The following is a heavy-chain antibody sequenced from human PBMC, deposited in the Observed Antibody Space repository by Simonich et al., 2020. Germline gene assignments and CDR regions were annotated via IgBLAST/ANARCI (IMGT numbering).Heavy chain of an antibody. J-gene: IGHJ3*02. Sequence: QLQLQESGPGLVKPSETLSLTCTVSGGSISSSSYYWGWIRQPPGKGLEWIGSIYNSESTYYNPSLKGRVTISGDTSKNQFSLKLSSVTAADTAVYYCARHAGFAFDIWGQGTMVTVSS. CDR3: ARHAGFAFDI. CDR2: IYNSEST. D-gene: IGHD6-13*01. CDR1: GGSISSSSYY. V-gene: IGHV4-39*01.